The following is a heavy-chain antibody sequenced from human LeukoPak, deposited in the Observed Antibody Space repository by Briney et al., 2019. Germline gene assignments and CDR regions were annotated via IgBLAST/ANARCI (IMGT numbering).Heavy chain of an antibody. CDR3: ARAYDFWSGYYPYFDH. CDR2: IYYSGST. J-gene: IGHJ4*02. V-gene: IGHV4-30-4*08. CDR1: GGSISSGDYY. D-gene: IGHD3-3*01. Sequence: SETLSLTCTVSGGSISSGDYYWGWIRQPPGKGLEWIGYIYYSGSTYYNPSLKSRVTISVDTSKNQFSLKLSSVTAADTAVYYCARAYDFWSGYYPYFDHWGQGTLVTVSS.